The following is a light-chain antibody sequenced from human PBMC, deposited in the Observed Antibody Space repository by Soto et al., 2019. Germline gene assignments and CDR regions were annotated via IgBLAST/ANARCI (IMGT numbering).Light chain of an antibody. V-gene: IGKV1-39*01. CDR1: QSISSY. CDR2: VAS. CDR3: QQSSSTPQT. Sequence: DIQMTQSPSRLSASVGDRVTITCRASQSISSYLSWYQQKPGKAPKLLINVASTVQSGVPSRFSGSGSGTDFTLAISSLQPEDFATYYCQQSSSTPQTFGGGTRLEIK. J-gene: IGKJ5*01.